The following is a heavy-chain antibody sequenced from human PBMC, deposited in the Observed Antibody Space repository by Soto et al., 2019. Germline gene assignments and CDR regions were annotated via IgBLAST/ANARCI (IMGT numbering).Heavy chain of an antibody. V-gene: IGHV3-23*01. CDR3: AKALGDGYSSGSLDY. J-gene: IGHJ4*02. CDR2: ISGSGGST. D-gene: IGHD6-19*01. Sequence: EAQLLESGGGLVQPGGSLRLSCAASGFTFSSYAMSWVRQAPGKGLEWVSAISGSGGSTYYADSVKGRFTISRDNSKNTLYLQMNSLRAEDTAVYYCAKALGDGYSSGSLDYWGQGTLVTVSS. CDR1: GFTFSSYA.